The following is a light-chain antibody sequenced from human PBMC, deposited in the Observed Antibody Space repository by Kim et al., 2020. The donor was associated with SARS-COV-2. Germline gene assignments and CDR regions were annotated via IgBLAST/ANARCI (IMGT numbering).Light chain of an antibody. J-gene: IGKJ5*01. CDR2: GAS. CDR3: QQFGGSPPIT. V-gene: IGKV3-20*01. Sequence: PGETATFSCRASESLDISKLAWYRQKPGQAPRLLIFGASSRATGIPDRFSGSGSGTDFTLTISRLEPEDVAVYYCQQFGGSPPITFGQGTRLEIK. CDR1: ESLDISK.